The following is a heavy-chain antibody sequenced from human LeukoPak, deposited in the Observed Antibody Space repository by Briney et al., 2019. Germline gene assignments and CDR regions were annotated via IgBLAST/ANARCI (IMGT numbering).Heavy chain of an antibody. D-gene: IGHD3-16*02. CDR3: SLIGLGDLSPLYD. J-gene: IGHJ4*02. Sequence: ASVKVSFKTSGYPFNSYGISWVRPAPGQGPEWMGWISAYNGDTNYAQNLQGRVTMTTDTSTSTAYMELRSLRSDDTALYYCSLIGLGDLSPLYDWGQGTLVIVSS. CDR1: GYPFNSYG. V-gene: IGHV1-18*01. CDR2: ISAYNGDT.